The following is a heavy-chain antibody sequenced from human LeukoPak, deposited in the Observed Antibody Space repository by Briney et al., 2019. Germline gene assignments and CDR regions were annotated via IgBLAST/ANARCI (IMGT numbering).Heavy chain of an antibody. CDR1: GFTFSSYG. V-gene: IGHV3-30*03. Sequence: PGRSLRLSCAASGFTFSSYGMHWVRQAPGKGLEWVAVISYDGSNKYYADSVKGRFTISRDNSKNTLYLQMNSLRAEDTAVYYCARDGGSTSSYFDPWGQGTLVTVSS. CDR2: ISYDGSNK. D-gene: IGHD2-2*01. J-gene: IGHJ5*02. CDR3: ARDGGSTSSYFDP.